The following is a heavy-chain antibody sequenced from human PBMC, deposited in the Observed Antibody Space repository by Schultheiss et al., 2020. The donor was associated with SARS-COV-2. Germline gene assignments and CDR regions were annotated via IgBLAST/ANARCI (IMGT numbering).Heavy chain of an antibody. D-gene: IGHD4-11*01. Sequence: GESLKISCAASGFTFSDYYMSWIRQAPGKGLEWVSYISSSGSTIYYADSVKGRFTISRDNAKNSLYLQMNSLRAEDTAVYYCARNPPGESKNFDPWGQGTRVTASS. CDR3: ARNPPGESKNFDP. CDR2: ISSSGSTI. V-gene: IGHV3-11*04. J-gene: IGHJ5*02. CDR1: GFTFSDYY.